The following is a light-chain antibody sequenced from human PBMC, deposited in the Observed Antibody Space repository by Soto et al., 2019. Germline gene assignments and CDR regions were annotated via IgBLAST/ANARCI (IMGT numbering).Light chain of an antibody. CDR2: AAS. Sequence: DIHLTQSPSFLSASLGDRVTITCRASQGIASSLVWYQQQAGEAPKLLIYAASTLKSGVPSWFGGSGPGTEFTLTISSLQPEDFAIYYCQQFNSYSLTFGGGTKVEIK. J-gene: IGKJ4*01. CDR3: QQFNSYSLT. V-gene: IGKV1-9*01. CDR1: QGIASS.